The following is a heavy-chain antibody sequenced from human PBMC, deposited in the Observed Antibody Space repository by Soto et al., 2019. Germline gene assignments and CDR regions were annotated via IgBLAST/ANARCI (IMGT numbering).Heavy chain of an antibody. V-gene: IGHV1-69*01. Sequence: QVQLVQSGAEVKKPGSSVKVSCKASGGTFSSYAISWVRQAPGQGLEWMGGIIPIFGTANYAQKFQGRVTIPAYESTSTAYMALSSLRSEDTAVYYCARGVDYGGNSDYWGQGTLVTVAS. CDR3: ARGVDYGGNSDY. D-gene: IGHD4-17*01. CDR1: GGTFSSYA. J-gene: IGHJ4*02. CDR2: IIPIFGTA.